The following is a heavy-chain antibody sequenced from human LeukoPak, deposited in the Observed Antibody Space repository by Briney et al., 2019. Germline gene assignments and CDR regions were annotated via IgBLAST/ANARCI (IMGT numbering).Heavy chain of an antibody. Sequence: GGSLRLSCAASAFIFSNAWMSWVRQAPGKGLEWVGRIKTKTDGGTADYAAPVKGRFTISRDDSKNTLHLQMNSLKTGDTAVYYCTRWAFGSGSYYRDWGQGTLVTVSS. CDR3: TRWAFGSGSYYRD. D-gene: IGHD3-10*01. V-gene: IGHV3-15*01. J-gene: IGHJ4*02. CDR1: AFIFSNAW. CDR2: IKTKTDGGTA.